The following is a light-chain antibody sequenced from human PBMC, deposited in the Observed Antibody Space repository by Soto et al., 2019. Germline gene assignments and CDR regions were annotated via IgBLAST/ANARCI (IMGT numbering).Light chain of an antibody. J-gene: IGKJ1*01. CDR2: GAS. CDR1: QSVSSN. Sequence: IEMTQSPATLSVPPGDTATLSCRASQSVSSNVAWYQRRPDQAPRLLIYGASTRATGIPARFSGSGSGTHFTLTISSLQSEDFALYYCQQYNNWPPWTFGQGTKVEIK. V-gene: IGKV3-15*01. CDR3: QQYNNWPPWT.